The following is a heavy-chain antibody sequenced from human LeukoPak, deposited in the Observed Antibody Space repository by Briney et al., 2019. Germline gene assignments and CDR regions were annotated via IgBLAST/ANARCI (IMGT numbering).Heavy chain of an antibody. CDR2: IYHSGNT. CDR3: ASSVSYRNFDF. D-gene: IGHD1-26*01. J-gene: IGHJ4*02. CDR1: GFTFSSYE. V-gene: IGHV4-59*08. Sequence: GSLRLSCAASGFTFSSYEMNWIRQPPGKGLEWIGYIYHSGNTNYDPSLKSRVTISVDTSKHQFSLKLSSVTAADTAVYYCASSVSYRNFDFWGQGTLVTVSS.